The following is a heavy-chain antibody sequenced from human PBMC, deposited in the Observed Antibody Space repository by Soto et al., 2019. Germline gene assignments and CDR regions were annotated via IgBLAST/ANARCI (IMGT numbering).Heavy chain of an antibody. J-gene: IGHJ6*02. Sequence: QVQLQESGPGLVKPSETLSLTCTVSGGSMSTYYWSWIRQPAGKGLECIGRIYSSGGTNYNPSLESRVTVSVDTSKKRFSLKLSSVTVADTAVYYCARGAVAGVDYGMDVWGQGPTVTVSS. CDR2: IYSSGGT. CDR3: ARGAVAGVDYGMDV. CDR1: GGSMSTYY. V-gene: IGHV4-4*07. D-gene: IGHD6-13*01.